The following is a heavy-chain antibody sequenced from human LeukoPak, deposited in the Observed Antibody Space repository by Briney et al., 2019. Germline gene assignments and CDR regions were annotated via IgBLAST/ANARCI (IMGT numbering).Heavy chain of an antibody. J-gene: IGHJ4*02. V-gene: IGHV3-23*05. CDR1: GFSFSTYS. Sequence: PGGSLRLSCTASGFSFSTYSMTWVRQGPGKGLEWVSSIYNSGSKTFYADSVKGRFTISRGNSKNTLYLQMNSLTAEDTAIYYCSKDVVPDSGWDLDYWGQGTLVTVSS. CDR3: SKDVVPDSGWDLDY. CDR2: IYNSGSKT. D-gene: IGHD6-19*01.